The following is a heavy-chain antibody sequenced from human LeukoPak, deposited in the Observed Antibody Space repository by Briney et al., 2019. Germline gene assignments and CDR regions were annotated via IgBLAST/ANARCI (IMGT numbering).Heavy chain of an antibody. D-gene: IGHD2-2*01. J-gene: IGHJ4*02. CDR3: ARNRRSSTSCYVDY. V-gene: IGHV4-31*03. Sequence: SQTLSLTCTVSGGSISSGGYYWSWIRQHPGKGLEWIGYIYHSGSTYYNPSLKSRVTISVDTSKNQFSLKLSSVTAADTAVYYCARNRRSSTSCYVDYWGQGTLVTVSS. CDR1: GGSISSGGYY. CDR2: IYHSGST.